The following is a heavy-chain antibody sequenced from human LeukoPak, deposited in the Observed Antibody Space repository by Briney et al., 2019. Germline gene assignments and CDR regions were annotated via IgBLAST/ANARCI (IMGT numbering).Heavy chain of an antibody. V-gene: IGHV4-59*08. CDR3: ARQWYSSFQFDY. D-gene: IGHD6-13*01. J-gene: IGHJ4*02. CDR2: IYYSGST. CDR1: GGSISSYY. Sequence: SETLSLTCTVSGGSISSYYWSWIRQPPGKGLEWIGYIYYSGSTNYNPSLKSRVTISVDTSKNQFSLKLSSVTAAGTAVYYCARQWYSSFQFDYWGQGTLVTVSS.